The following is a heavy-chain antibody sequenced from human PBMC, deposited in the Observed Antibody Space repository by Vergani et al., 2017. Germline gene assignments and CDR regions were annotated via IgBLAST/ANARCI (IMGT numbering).Heavy chain of an antibody. CDR2: IYYSGST. J-gene: IGHJ4*02. V-gene: IGHV4-39*01. Sequence: QLQLQESGPGLVKPSETLSLTCTVSGGSISSSSYYWGWIRQPPGTGLEWIGRIYYSGSTYYNPSLKRRVTISVETSKNQFSRKLSSVTAADTAVYYCARHRRDNSQWLAVGEFDYWGQGTLVTVSS. D-gene: IGHD6-19*01. CDR3: ARHRRDNSQWLAVGEFDY. CDR1: GGSISSSSYY.